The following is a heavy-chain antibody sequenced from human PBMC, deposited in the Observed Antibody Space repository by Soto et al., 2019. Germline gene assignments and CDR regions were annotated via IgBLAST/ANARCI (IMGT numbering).Heavy chain of an antibody. CDR1: GFTFSSYA. J-gene: IGHJ4*02. V-gene: IGHV3-23*01. D-gene: IGHD1-26*01. CDR3: ARSGSYSWLPY. Sequence: QPGGSLRLSCAASGFTFSSYALSWVRQAPGRGLEWVSSISPSGDAYYADSVKGRFTLSRDNSKNTVYLQMNSLKAEDTALYFCARSGSYSWLPYWGQGTLVTVSS. CDR2: ISPSGDA.